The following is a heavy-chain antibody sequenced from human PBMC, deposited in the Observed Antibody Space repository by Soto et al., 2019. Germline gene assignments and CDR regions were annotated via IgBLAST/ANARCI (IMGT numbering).Heavy chain of an antibody. J-gene: IGHJ6*02. CDR2: IYYSGST. CDR1: GGSISSYY. CDR3: ARVGVISYYYYYYGMDV. Sequence: KSSETLSLTCTVSGGSISSYYWSWIRQPPGKGLEWIGYIYYSGSTNYNPSLKSRVTISVDTSKNQFSLKLSSVTAADTAVYYCARVGVISYYYYYYGMDVWGQGTTVTVSS. D-gene: IGHD3-10*01. V-gene: IGHV4-59*01.